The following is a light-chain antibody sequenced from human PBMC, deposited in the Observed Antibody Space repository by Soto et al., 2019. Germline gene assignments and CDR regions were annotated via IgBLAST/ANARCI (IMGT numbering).Light chain of an antibody. J-gene: IGLJ2*01. CDR1: SSNIETNT. CDR2: SND. V-gene: IGLV1-44*01. CDR3: QSYDSSLSDVV. Sequence: QSVLTQPPSASGTPGQRVTISCSGSSSNIETNTVNWYQQVPGTAPKHLIYSNDQRPSGVPDRFSASKSGTSASLAITGLQAEDEADYYCQSYDSSLSDVVFGGGTKLTVL.